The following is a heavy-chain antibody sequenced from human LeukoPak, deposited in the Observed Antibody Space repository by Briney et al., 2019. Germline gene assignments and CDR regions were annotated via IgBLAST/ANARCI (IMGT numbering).Heavy chain of an antibody. CDR3: LRGDRRDY. Sequence: PGGSLRLSCEASGFTFNTYIMNWARQAPGKGLEWVSSIDSSCGYMFYADSVKGRFIISRDNAKDSLYLQMNSLRVEDTAVYYCLRGDRRDYWGQGTLVTVSS. CDR2: IDSSCGYM. J-gene: IGHJ4*02. V-gene: IGHV3-21*06. CDR1: GFTFNTYI.